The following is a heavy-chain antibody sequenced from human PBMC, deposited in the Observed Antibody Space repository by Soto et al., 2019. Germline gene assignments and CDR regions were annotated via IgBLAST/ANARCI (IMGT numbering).Heavy chain of an antibody. Sequence: QVQLVESGGGVVQPGRSLRLSCAASGFTFSSYAMYWVRQAPGKGLEWVAAISYDGSNKYHADSVKGRFTISRDNSKNTLYLQMNSLRAEDTAVYYCAREFWGEDRVDVGMDVWGQGTTVTVSS. CDR3: AREFWGEDRVDVGMDV. V-gene: IGHV3-30-3*01. J-gene: IGHJ6*02. CDR1: GFTFSSYA. D-gene: IGHD3-16*01. CDR2: ISYDGSNK.